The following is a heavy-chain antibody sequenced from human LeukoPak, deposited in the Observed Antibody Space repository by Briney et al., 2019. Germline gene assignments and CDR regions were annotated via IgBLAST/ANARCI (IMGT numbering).Heavy chain of an antibody. CDR1: GFTFSSYS. Sequence: GGSLRLSCAASGFTFSSYSMNWVRQAPGKGREWVSSISSSSSYIYYAGSVKGRLTSSRDKAKHSMYLQMNSLRAEDTAVYYCARGNPGYYYMDVWGKGTTVTVSS. V-gene: IGHV3-21*01. CDR2: ISSSSSYI. J-gene: IGHJ6*03. CDR3: ARGNPGYYYMDV.